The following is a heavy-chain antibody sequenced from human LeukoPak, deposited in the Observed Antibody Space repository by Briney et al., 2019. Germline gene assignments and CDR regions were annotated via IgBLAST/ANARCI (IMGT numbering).Heavy chain of an antibody. CDR2: IYTSGST. CDR1: GGSISSGGYY. D-gene: IGHD6-19*01. Sequence: SQTLSLTCTVSGGSISSGGYYWSWIRQPAGKGLEWIGRIYTSGSTNYNPSLKSRVTISVDTSKNQFSLKLSSVTAADTAVYYCAREKAGIAVAGTLDYWGQGTLVTVSS. J-gene: IGHJ4*02. V-gene: IGHV4-61*02. CDR3: AREKAGIAVAGTLDY.